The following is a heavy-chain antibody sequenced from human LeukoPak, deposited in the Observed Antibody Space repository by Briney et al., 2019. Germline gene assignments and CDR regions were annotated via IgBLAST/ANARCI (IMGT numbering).Heavy chain of an antibody. CDR1: GFTFSYYG. CDR3: AYRNTLDY. Sequence: GRSLRLSCAASGFTFSYYGMNWVRQPPGKGLEWVANIKPDGSEKYYVDSVKGRFTISRDDAKRSLDLQMDSLRAEDTAIYYCAYRNTLDYWGQGTLVTVSS. D-gene: IGHD1-26*01. CDR2: IKPDGSEK. V-gene: IGHV3-7*02. J-gene: IGHJ4*02.